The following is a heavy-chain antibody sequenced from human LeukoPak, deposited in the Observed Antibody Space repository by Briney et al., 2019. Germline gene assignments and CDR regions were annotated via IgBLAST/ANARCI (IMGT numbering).Heavy chain of an antibody. J-gene: IGHJ5*02. V-gene: IGHV1-2*02. D-gene: IGHD1-26*01. Sequence: ASVKVSCTASGDTFTDYYMHWVRQAPGQGLEWMGWINLRSGGTNYAQTFQGRVTMTRDTSIGSVYMELNSLRSDDTAVYYCARGGRIVGTTSWSRWFDPWGQGTLVTVSS. CDR1: GDTFTDYY. CDR3: ARGGRIVGTTSWSRWFDP. CDR2: INLRSGGT.